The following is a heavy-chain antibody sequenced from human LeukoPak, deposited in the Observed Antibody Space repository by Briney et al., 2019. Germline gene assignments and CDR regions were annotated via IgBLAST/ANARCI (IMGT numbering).Heavy chain of an antibody. CDR1: GGSFSGYY. D-gene: IGHD2-15*01. CDR3: ARYYCTGDRCYHFDY. V-gene: IGHV4-34*01. J-gene: IGHJ4*02. Sequence: SETLSLTCAVYGGSFSGYYWSWIRQPPGKGLEWIGEINHSGSTNYNPSLKSRVTISVDTSKNQFSLKLSSVTAADTAVYYCARYYCTGDRCYHFDYWGQGTLVTVSS. CDR2: INHSGST.